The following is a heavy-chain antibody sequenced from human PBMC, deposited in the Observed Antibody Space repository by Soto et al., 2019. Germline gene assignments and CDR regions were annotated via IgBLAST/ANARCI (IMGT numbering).Heavy chain of an antibody. CDR1: GYSFVTYW. Sequence: PGESLKISCKGSGYSFVTYWISWVRQTPGKGLEWMGRIDPSDSYTNYSPSFEGHVTISSDRSTSIVYLQWSSLRASDTAMYYCGRHGEDSMAAVGPRVPDFWGQGALVTVSS. D-gene: IGHD6-6*01. V-gene: IGHV5-10-1*01. CDR2: IDPSDSYT. CDR3: GRHGEDSMAAVGPRVPDF. J-gene: IGHJ4*02.